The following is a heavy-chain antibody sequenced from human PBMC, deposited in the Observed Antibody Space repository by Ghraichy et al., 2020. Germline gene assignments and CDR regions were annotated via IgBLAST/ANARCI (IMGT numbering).Heavy chain of an antibody. V-gene: IGHV1-8*01. Sequence: ASVKVSCKASGYTFTSYDINWVRQATGQGLEWMGWMNPNSGNTGYAQKFQGRVTMTRNTSISTAYMELSSLRSEDTAVNYCARGAEGVTYYDFWSGYSEMLAFDIWGQGTMVTVSS. CDR2: MNPNSGNT. D-gene: IGHD3-3*01. CDR3: ARGAEGVTYYDFWSGYSEMLAFDI. CDR1: GYTFTSYD. J-gene: IGHJ3*02.